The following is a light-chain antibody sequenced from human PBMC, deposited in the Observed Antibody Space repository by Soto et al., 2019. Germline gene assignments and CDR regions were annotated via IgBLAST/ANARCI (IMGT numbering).Light chain of an antibody. CDR1: QSIRSW. CDR3: QQYESYSPLT. V-gene: IGKV1-5*01. J-gene: IGKJ4*01. Sequence: DIQMTQSPSILSASVGDRVTITCRASQSIRSWLAWYQQKPGKAPKLLIYDAYSLESGVPSRFSGRRSGTEFTLTIAVLQPEDFATYYCQQYESYSPLTFGGGTKVESK. CDR2: DAY.